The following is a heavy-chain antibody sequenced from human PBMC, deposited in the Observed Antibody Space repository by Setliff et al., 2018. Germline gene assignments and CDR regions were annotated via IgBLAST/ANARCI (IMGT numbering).Heavy chain of an antibody. CDR2: TNWNGGST. J-gene: IGHJ4*02. Sequence: GGSLRLSCVTSGFTFNTYSVSWVRQAPGEGLQWVSGTNWNGGSTAYADSVKGRFTISRDNARNALYLQMNSLRGEDTAFYFCARATAYYGSRSYYAFDFWGQGTQVTVSS. CDR3: ARATAYYGSRSYYAFDF. CDR1: GFTFNTYS. D-gene: IGHD3-10*01. V-gene: IGHV3-20*04.